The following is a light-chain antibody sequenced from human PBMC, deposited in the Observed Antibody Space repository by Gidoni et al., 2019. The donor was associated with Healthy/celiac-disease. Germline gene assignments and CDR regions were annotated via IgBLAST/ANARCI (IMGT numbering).Light chain of an antibody. CDR2: DVS. CDR1: SSDVGGYIY. V-gene: IGLV2-14*03. CDR3: SSYTSTSTVV. Sequence: QSALTQPAYVSGPPGQSITISCTGSSSDVGGYIYVSGYQQHPGKAPKLMIHDVSSRASGVSDRFSGSKSGNTASLTISGLQAEDEADYYCSSYTSTSTVVFGGGTKLTVL. J-gene: IGLJ2*01.